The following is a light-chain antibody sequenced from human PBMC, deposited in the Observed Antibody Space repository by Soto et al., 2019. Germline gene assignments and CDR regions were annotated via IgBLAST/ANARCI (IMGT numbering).Light chain of an antibody. Sequence: QSVLTQPPSASGTPGQRVTISCSGSSSNIGSHTVNFYQHVPGTAPKLLMYNNNLRPSGVPDRFSGSKSGTSASLAISGLQSEDEADYFCAAWDDSLNGWVFGGGTQLTVL. V-gene: IGLV1-44*01. CDR1: SSNIGSHT. CDR3: AAWDDSLNGWV. J-gene: IGLJ3*02. CDR2: NNN.